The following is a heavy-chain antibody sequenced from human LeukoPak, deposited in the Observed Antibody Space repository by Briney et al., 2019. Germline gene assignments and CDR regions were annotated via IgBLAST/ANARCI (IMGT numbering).Heavy chain of an antibody. CDR3: ARYSSGWAGYYFDY. CDR2: ISSSSSTI. J-gene: IGHJ4*02. V-gene: IGHV3-48*04. D-gene: IGHD6-19*01. Sequence: GGSLRLSCAASGFTFSSYSMNWVRQAPGKGLEWVSYISSSSSTIYYADSVKGRFTISRDNAKNSLYLQMNSLRAEDTAVYYCARYSSGWAGYYFDYWGQGTLVTVSS. CDR1: GFTFSSYS.